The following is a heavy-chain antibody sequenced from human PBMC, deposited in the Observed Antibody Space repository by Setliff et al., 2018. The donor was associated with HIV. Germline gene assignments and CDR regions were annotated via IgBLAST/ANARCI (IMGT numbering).Heavy chain of an antibody. V-gene: IGHV3-74*01. CDR3: AKVTSSGRWNSDLDS. CDR1: GFTFTNYW. J-gene: IGHJ4*02. Sequence: LRLSCAASGFTFTNYWMHWVRQAPGKGLMWVSRTNSDGTTTTYADSVKGRFTISRDNAENTLYLQMISLRVEDTALYYCAKVTSSGRWNSDLDSWGQGTLVTVSS. D-gene: IGHD6-19*01. CDR2: TNSDGTTT.